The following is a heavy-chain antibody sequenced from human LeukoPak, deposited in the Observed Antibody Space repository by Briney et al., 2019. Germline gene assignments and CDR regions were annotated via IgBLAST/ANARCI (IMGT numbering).Heavy chain of an antibody. Sequence: SETLSLTCTVSGGSISSYYWSWIRQPAGKGLEWIGRIYNSGSTNYNTNYNPSLTSRVTMSVDTSKNQFSLKLNSVSAADTAVYFCARAIWYGSGTTAFDYWGEGTLVTVSP. CDR1: GGSISSYY. V-gene: IGHV4-4*07. CDR2: IYNSGST. CDR3: ARAIWYGSGTTAFDY. D-gene: IGHD3-10*01. J-gene: IGHJ4*02.